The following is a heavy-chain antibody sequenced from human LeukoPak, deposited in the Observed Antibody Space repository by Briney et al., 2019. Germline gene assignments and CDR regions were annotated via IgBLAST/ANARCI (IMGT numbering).Heavy chain of an antibody. Sequence: AGGSLRLSCAASGFTFSEYYMSWIRQAPGKGLEWVANIKQNGSEKYYVDSVKGRFTISRDNAKNSLYLQMNSLRADDMAVYYCARNNYGDLAYWGQGTLVTGSS. CDR1: GFTFSEYY. J-gene: IGHJ4*02. CDR3: ARNNYGDLAY. D-gene: IGHD4-17*01. CDR2: IKQNGSEK. V-gene: IGHV3-7*01.